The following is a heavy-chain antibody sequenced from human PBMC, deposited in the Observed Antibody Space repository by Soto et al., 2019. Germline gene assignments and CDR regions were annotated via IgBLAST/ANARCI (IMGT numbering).Heavy chain of an antibody. J-gene: IGHJ4*02. CDR1: GFTFSSYD. V-gene: IGHV3-13*01. CDR2: IGTAGDT. Sequence: GGSLRLSCAASGFTFSSYDMHWVRQATGKGLEWVSAIGTAGDTYYPGSVKGRFTISRENAKNSLYLQMNSLRAEDTAVYYCARGGGAYYYDSSGYYPGSPSDYWGQGTLVTVSS. D-gene: IGHD3-22*01. CDR3: ARGGGAYYYDSSGYYPGSPSDY.